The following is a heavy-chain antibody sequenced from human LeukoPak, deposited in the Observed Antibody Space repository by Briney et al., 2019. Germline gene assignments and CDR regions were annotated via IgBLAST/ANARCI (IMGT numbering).Heavy chain of an antibody. D-gene: IGHD6-13*01. CDR2: INWNGGST. J-gene: IGHJ4*02. V-gene: IGHV3-20*04. CDR1: GFTFDDYG. CDR3: AKERGYSSSRALDY. Sequence: GGSLRLSCAASGFTFDDYGMSWVRQAPGKGLEWVSGINWNGGSTGYADSVKGRFTISRDNAKNSLYLQMNSLRAEDTAVYYCAKERGYSSSRALDYWGQGTLVTVSS.